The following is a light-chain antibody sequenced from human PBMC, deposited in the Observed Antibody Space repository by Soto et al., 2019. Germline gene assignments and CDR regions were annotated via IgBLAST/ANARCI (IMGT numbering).Light chain of an antibody. V-gene: IGKV4-1*01. CDR1: QSLFFSFSNKTF. J-gene: IGKJ2*01. Sequence: IVMTQSPDSLAVSLGERATITCKSSQSLFFSFSNKTFLAWYQQKPGQPPKLLIYWASTRESGVPDRFTGSGSGTDFTLTITSLQAEDVAVYYCQQYGSAAPFTFGQGTKLEIK. CDR3: QQYGSAAPFT. CDR2: WAS.